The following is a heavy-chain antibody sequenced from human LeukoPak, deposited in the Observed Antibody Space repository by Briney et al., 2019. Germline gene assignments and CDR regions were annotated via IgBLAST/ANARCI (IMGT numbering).Heavy chain of an antibody. Sequence: GASVKVSCKASGYTFTSYDINWVRQATGQGLEWMGLMNPNSGNTGSAQKFQGRVTMIRDTSISTAYMELSRLRSDDTAVDYCARAGFDYYDSSGYTFDYWGQGTLVTVSS. V-gene: IGHV1-8*01. J-gene: IGHJ4*02. CDR3: ARAGFDYYDSSGYTFDY. CDR1: GYTFTSYD. CDR2: MNPNSGNT. D-gene: IGHD3-22*01.